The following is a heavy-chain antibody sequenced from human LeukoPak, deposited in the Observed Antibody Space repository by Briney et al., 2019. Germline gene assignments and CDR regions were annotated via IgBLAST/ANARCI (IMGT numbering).Heavy chain of an antibody. CDR1: TFTFSDYG. Sequence: GGSLRLSCIGSTFTFSDYGMHWVRQAPGKGLEWVAFIRYDGTKTYYADSAKGRFTISRDNAKNSLYLQMNSLRAEDTAVYYCARDLIEYSSSSGTWGQGTMVTVSS. CDR3: ARDLIEYSSSSGT. D-gene: IGHD6-6*01. J-gene: IGHJ3*01. CDR2: IRYDGTKT. V-gene: IGHV3-30*02.